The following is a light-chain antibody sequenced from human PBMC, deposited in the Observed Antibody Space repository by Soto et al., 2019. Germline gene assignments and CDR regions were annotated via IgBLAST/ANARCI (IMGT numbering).Light chain of an antibody. CDR3: HQRNKWRT. J-gene: IGKJ1*01. CDR1: QSVSSY. V-gene: IGKV3-11*01. CDR2: DAS. Sequence: ERVMTQSPGTLSLSPWERATLSCRASQSVSSYLAWYQQKPGQAPRLLIYDASNRATGIPARFSGSGFGTDFTLTISSLEPEDFAVYYCHQRNKWRTFGQGTKVDIK.